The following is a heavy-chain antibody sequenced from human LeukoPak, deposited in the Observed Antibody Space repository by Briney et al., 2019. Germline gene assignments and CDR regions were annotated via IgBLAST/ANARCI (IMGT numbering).Heavy chain of an antibody. CDR2: IYWDDDK. J-gene: IGHJ5*02. V-gene: IGHV2-5*02. D-gene: IGHD3-22*01. Sequence: SGPTLVNPTQTLTLTCTFSGFSLSTSGVGVGWIRQPPGKALEWLALIYWDDDKRYSPSLKSRLTITKDTSKNQVVLTMTNMDPVDTAAYYCAHRPFYYDSSGYYSLWFDPWGQGTLVTVSS. CDR1: GFSLSTSGVG. CDR3: AHRPFYYDSSGYYSLWFDP.